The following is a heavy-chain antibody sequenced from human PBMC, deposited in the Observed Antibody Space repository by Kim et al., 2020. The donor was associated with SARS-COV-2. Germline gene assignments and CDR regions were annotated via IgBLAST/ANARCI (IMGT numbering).Heavy chain of an antibody. V-gene: IGHV3-23*01. Sequence: GGSLRLSCAASGFTFGIYAMSWVRQAPGKGLEWVSTIGGLDGATFYADSVKGRFTISRDNSKNTLYLHMISLRAEDTAMYYCARRPGTAAGTAHFDPWGQGTLVTVSS. J-gene: IGHJ5*02. CDR1: GFTFGIYA. D-gene: IGHD6-13*01. CDR2: IGGLDGAT. CDR3: ARRPGTAAGTAHFDP.